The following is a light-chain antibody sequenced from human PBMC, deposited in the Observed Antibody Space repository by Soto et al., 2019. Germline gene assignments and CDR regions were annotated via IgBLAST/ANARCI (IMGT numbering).Light chain of an antibody. CDR2: AAS. J-gene: IGKJ3*01. CDR3: QQANSFFRVT. V-gene: IGKV1-12*01. CDR1: QGIRSW. Sequence: DIQMTQSPSSVSASVGDRVTITCRASQGIRSWLAWYQQKPGKAPKLLIYAASSLQSGVPSRFGASESGTDFTLTIISLQPKDFASYYCQQANSFFRVTFGPGTKVDIK.